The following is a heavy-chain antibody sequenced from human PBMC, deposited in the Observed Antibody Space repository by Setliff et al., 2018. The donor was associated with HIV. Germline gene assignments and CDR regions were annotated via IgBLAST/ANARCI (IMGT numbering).Heavy chain of an antibody. J-gene: IGHJ3*02. D-gene: IGHD1-26*01. CDR3: ARDSLVGARLHSDAFDT. CDR1: GYIFTSYG. Sequence: ASVKVSCKASGYIFTSYGITWVRQAPGQGPEWMGWSTVYNGNTNYAQKFQGRVTMTIDTSTNIAYMELKSLRSDDTAVYYCARDSLVGARLHSDAFDTWGRGTMVTVSS. CDR2: STVYNGNT. V-gene: IGHV1-18*01.